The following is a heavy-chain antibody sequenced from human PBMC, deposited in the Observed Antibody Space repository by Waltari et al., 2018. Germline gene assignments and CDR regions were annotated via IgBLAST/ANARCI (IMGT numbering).Heavy chain of an antibody. V-gene: IGHV3-30*02. J-gene: IGHJ4*02. D-gene: IGHD1-26*01. CDR2: IRYDGSNK. CDR3: AKVCWEHSDY. CDR1: GFTFSSYG. Sequence: QVQLVESGGGVVQPGGSLRLSCAASGFTFSSYGMHWVRQAPGKGLEWVAFIRYDGSNKYYADSVKGRFTISRDNSKNTLYLQMNNLRAEDTAVYYCAKVCWEHSDYWGQGTLVTVSS.